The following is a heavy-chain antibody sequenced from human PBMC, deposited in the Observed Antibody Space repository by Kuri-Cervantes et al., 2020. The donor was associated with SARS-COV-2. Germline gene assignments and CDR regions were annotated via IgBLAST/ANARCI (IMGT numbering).Heavy chain of an antibody. J-gene: IGHJ6*02. CDR2: IYYSGGT. Sequence: SETLSLTCTVSGGSISSYYWSWIRQPPGKGLEWIGYIYYSGGTNYNPSLKSRVTISVDTSKNQFSLKLSSVTAADTAVYYCARRGMGCSGGSCYPNYYYYGMDVWGQGTTVTVSS. CDR3: ARRGMGCSGGSCYPNYYYYGMDV. CDR1: GGSISSYY. D-gene: IGHD2-15*01. V-gene: IGHV4-59*08.